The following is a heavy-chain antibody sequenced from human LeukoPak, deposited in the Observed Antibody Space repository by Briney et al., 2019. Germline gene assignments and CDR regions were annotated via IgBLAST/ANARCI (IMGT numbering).Heavy chain of an antibody. D-gene: IGHD5-18*01. CDR1: GYTFTSFG. CDR2: ISAYNGNT. J-gene: IGHJ4*02. V-gene: IGHV1-18*01. Sequence: ASVKVTCKASGYTFTSFGINWVRQAPGQGLEWMGWISAYNGNTNYAQKIQDRVTMTTDTSTRTAYMELRSLRSEDTAVYYCARDGRYSYGYEDYWGQGTLVTVSS. CDR3: ARDGRYSYGYEDY.